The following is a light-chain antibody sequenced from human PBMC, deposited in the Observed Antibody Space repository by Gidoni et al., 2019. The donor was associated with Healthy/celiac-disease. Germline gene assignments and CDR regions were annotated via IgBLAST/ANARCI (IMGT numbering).Light chain of an antibody. Sequence: QPALTQPASVSGSPGQSITISCTGTSSDVGGYNYVSWYQQHPGKAPKLIIYDVSKRPSGVSNRFSGSKSGNTASLTISGLQAEDEADYYCSSYTSSSTSFGGGTKLTVL. J-gene: IGLJ2*01. CDR2: DVS. CDR1: SSDVGGYNY. V-gene: IGLV2-14*03. CDR3: SSYTSSSTS.